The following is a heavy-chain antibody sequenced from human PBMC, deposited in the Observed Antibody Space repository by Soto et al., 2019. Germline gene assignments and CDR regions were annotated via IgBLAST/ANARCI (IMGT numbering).Heavy chain of an antibody. D-gene: IGHD3-22*01. Sequence: GGSLRLSCAASGFTLFNAWMSWVRQAPGKGLEWVGRIKSKTDGGTTDYAAPVKGRFTFSRDDSKNTLYLQMNSLKTEDTAVYYCTVRYYYDSSGDYWGQGTLVTVSS. CDR1: GFTLFNAW. J-gene: IGHJ4*02. CDR3: TVRYYYDSSGDY. CDR2: IKSKTDGGTT. V-gene: IGHV3-15*07.